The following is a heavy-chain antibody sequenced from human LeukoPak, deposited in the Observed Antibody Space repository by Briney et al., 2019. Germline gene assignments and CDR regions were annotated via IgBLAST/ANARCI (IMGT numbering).Heavy chain of an antibody. V-gene: IGHV4-34*01. CDR2: INHSGST. CDR3: ARGEGYSYGYSLYY. D-gene: IGHD5-18*01. CDR1: GGSFSGYY. J-gene: IGHJ4*02. Sequence: PSETLSLTCAVYGGSFSGYYWSWIRQPPGKGLEWIGEINHSGSTNYNPSLTSRVTISVDTSKNQFSLKLSSVTAADTAVYYCARGEGYSYGYSLYYWGQGTLVTVSS.